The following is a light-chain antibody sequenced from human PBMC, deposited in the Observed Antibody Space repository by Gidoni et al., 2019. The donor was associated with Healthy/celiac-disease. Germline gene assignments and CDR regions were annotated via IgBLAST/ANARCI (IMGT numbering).Light chain of an antibody. V-gene: IGKV1-39*01. CDR2: AAS. CDR1: QSISSY. J-gene: IGKJ4*01. Sequence: DIQMTQSPASRSASVGDRVTITCRASQSISSYLNWYQQKPGKAPKLLIYAASSLQSGVPSRFSGSGSGTDFTLTISSLQPEDFATYFCQQSYSTLLTFGGGTKVEIK. CDR3: QQSYSTLLT.